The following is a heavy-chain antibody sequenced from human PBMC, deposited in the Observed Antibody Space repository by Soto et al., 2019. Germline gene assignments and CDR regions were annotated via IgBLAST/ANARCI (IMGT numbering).Heavy chain of an antibody. CDR1: GGSVISSSW. J-gene: IGHJ3*02. CDR2: IYHAGSP. V-gene: IGHV4-4*02. Sequence: HLQESGPGLVKPSGTLSLTCGVSGGSVISSSWWTWLRQSPGNGLEWIGEIYHAGSPNYNPSFQSRVTILLDKSKNNFSLRLTSVTAADAAIYYCARSSSFRGAFDIWGQGTAVSVSS. CDR3: ARSSSFRGAFDI.